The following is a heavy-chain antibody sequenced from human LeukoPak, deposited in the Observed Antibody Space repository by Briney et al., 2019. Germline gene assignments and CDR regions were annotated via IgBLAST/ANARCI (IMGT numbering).Heavy chain of an antibody. J-gene: IGHJ4*02. Sequence: GGSLRLSXAASGFTFSIYWMSWVRQAPGKGLEWVANIKQDGSQKYYVDSVKGRFTISRDNAKNSLYLQMNSLRAEDTAVYYCARHYGSGTYYYYFDYWGQGTLVTVSS. CDR2: IKQDGSQK. CDR3: ARHYGSGTYYYYFDY. D-gene: IGHD3-10*01. CDR1: GFTFSIYW. V-gene: IGHV3-7*01.